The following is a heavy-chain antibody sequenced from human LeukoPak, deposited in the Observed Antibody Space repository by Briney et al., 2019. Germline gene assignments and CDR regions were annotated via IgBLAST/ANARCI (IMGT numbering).Heavy chain of an antibody. J-gene: IGHJ4*02. Sequence: SQTLSLTCAVSGGSISNGGYSWSWIRQPPGKGLEWIGYIYHSGSTYYNPSLKSRVTISVDRSKNQFSLKLSSVTAADTAVYYCARAEARLRFGGLGYWGQGTLVTVSS. D-gene: IGHD5-12*01. CDR3: ARAEARLRFGGLGY. CDR2: IYHSGST. V-gene: IGHV4-30-2*01. CDR1: GGSISNGGYS.